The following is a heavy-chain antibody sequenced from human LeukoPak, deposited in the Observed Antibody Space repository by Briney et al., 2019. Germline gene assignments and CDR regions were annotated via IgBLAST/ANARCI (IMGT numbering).Heavy chain of an antibody. CDR3: TREREGTY. CDR2: ISSSSGII. V-gene: IGHV3-48*01. D-gene: IGHD1-7*01. Sequence: GGSLRLSCAASGFTFSSYGMNWVRQAPGKGLEWVSYISSSSGIIYYADSVKGRFNISRDKAKNSLYLQMNSLRAEDTAVYYCTREREGTYWGQGALVTVSS. J-gene: IGHJ4*02. CDR1: GFTFSSYG.